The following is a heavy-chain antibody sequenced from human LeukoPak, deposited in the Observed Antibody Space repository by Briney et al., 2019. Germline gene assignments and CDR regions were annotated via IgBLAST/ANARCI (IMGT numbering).Heavy chain of an antibody. CDR1: GFTFSTYG. CDR3: AKREVSYFDY. V-gene: IGHV3-30*18. D-gene: IGHD1-26*01. CDR2: ISYAGSSK. J-gene: IGHJ4*02. Sequence: GGALRLSCAAPGFTFSTYGMHWVRQAPGKGLEWVALISYAGSSKYYADSVKGRFTISRDNSKNTLYLQMNSLRAEDTAVYYCAKREVSYFDYWGQGTLVTVSS.